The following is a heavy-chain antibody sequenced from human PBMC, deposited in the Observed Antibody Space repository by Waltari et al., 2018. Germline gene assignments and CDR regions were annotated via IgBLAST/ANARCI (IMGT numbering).Heavy chain of an antibody. CDR3: ARLDGSGSYYNFDY. CDR2: IYHSGST. J-gene: IGHJ4*02. V-gene: IGHV4-38-2*01. D-gene: IGHD3-10*01. Sequence: QVQLQESGPGLVKPSETLSLTCAVSGYSISSGYYWGWIRQPPGKGLEWIGSIYHSGSTYYNPSLKSRVTISVDTSKNHFSLKLSSVTAADTAVYYCARLDGSGSYYNFDYWGQGTLVTVSS. CDR1: GYSISSGYY.